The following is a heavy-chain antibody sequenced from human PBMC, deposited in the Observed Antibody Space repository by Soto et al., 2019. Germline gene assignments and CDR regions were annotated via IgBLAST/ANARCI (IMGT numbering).Heavy chain of an antibody. J-gene: IGHJ4*02. CDR2: AQPGYSDT. Sequence: GESLKISCQASGYRFSSFWIGWVRQMPGKGLEWMGIAQPGYSDTRYSPAFQGHVTISADETTNTAYLQWSSLRASDTAMYFCARHGYSSSWCPDHWGQGTLVTVSS. CDR1: GYRFSSFW. V-gene: IGHV5-51*01. D-gene: IGHD6-13*01. CDR3: ARHGYSSSWCPDH.